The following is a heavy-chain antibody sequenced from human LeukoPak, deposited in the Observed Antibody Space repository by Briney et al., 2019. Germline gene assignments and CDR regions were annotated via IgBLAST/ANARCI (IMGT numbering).Heavy chain of an antibody. J-gene: IGHJ4*02. V-gene: IGHV3-23*01. CDR3: AKAVSGYYSIFDY. D-gene: IGHD3-22*01. Sequence: GGSLRLSCAASGFTFSSYAMSWVRQAPGKGLEWVSGISDSGGSTYYADSVKGRFTISRDNSKNTLYLQMDSLRAEDTAVYYCAKAVSGYYSIFDYWGQGTLVTVSS. CDR2: ISDSGGST. CDR1: GFTFSSYA.